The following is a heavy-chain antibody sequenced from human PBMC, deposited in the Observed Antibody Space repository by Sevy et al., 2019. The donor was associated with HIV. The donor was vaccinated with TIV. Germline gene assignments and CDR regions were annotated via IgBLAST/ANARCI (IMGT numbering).Heavy chain of an antibody. CDR2: INPNSGGT. CDR1: GYTFTGYY. D-gene: IGHD3-22*01. Sequence: ASVKVSCKASGYTFTGYYMHWVRQAPGQGLEWMGWINPNSGGTNYAQKVQGRVTMTRDTSISTAYMELSRLRSDETAVNYCARERIYDSWKVLDYWGQGTLVTVSS. V-gene: IGHV1-2*02. CDR3: ARERIYDSWKVLDY. J-gene: IGHJ4*02.